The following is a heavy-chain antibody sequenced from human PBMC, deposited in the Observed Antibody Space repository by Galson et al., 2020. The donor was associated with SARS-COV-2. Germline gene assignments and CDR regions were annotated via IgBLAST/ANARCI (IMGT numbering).Heavy chain of an antibody. CDR2: ISHSGCT. Sequence: SETLSLTCAVSGTSISSCSYSWNWIRQPPGKGLEWIGYISHSGCTYYNPSLKSRVTISGDRSTNQFSLRLSSVTAADTAVYYCARLHYGEYAPEAFDIWGPGTRVTVAS. CDR1: GTSISSCSYS. D-gene: IGHD4-17*01. V-gene: IGHV4-30-2*01. CDR3: ARLHYGEYAPEAFDI. J-gene: IGHJ3*02.